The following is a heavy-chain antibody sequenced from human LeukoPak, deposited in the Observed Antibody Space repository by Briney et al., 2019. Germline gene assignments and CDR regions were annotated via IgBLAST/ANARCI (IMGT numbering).Heavy chain of an antibody. V-gene: IGHV2-70*17. Sequence: RESGPALVKPTQTLTLTCTFSGFSLSRSGMCVSWLRQPPGKALEWLARIDWDGDKFYSTALKSRLIISKDTSRNQVTLIMTNMGPVDTATYYCARTNYLLRYFDYWGQGALVTVSS. D-gene: IGHD3-9*01. J-gene: IGHJ4*02. CDR3: ARTNYLLRYFDY. CDR1: GFSLSRSGMC. CDR2: IDWDGDK.